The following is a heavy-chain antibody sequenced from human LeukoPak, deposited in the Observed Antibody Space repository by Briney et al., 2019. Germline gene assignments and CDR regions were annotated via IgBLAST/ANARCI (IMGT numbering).Heavy chain of an antibody. D-gene: IGHD1-26*01. CDR3: AKGLVGAKIRHYFDY. Sequence: GGSLRLSCAASGFTFSTYAMSWVRQAPEKGLERVSSLSGGGAATSYADSVEGRLTISRDNSKKTQFLQMNSLRAEVTAVYYCAKGLVGAKIRHYFDYWGQGTLLTVSS. CDR2: LSGGGAAT. J-gene: IGHJ4*02. V-gene: IGHV3-23*01. CDR1: GFTFSTYA.